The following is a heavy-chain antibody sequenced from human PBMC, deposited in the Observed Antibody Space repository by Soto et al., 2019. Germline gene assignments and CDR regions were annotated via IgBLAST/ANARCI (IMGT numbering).Heavy chain of an antibody. Sequence: PSETLSLTCTVSGGSISSSSYYWGWIRQPPGKGLEWIGSIYYSGSTYYNPSLKSRVTISVDTSKNQFSLKLSSVTAADTAVYYYARRYMWYGKPGGTFDYWGQGTLVTVSS. V-gene: IGHV4-39*01. CDR1: GGSISSSSYY. CDR2: IYYSGST. J-gene: IGHJ4*02. CDR3: ARRYMWYGKPGGTFDY. D-gene: IGHD1-26*01.